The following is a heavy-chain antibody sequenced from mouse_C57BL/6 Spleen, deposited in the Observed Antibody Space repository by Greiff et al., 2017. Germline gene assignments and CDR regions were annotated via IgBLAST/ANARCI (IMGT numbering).Heavy chain of an antibody. Sequence: QVQLQQSGAELVKPGASVKISCKASGYAFSSYWMNWVKQRPGKGLEWIGQIYPGDGDTNYNGKFKGKATLTADKSSSTAYMQLSSLTSEDSAVYFCARWGTYDGTTEAMDYWGQGTSVTVSS. CDR2: IYPGDGDT. V-gene: IGHV1-80*01. D-gene: IGHD2-3*01. CDR3: ARWGTYDGTTEAMDY. CDR1: GYAFSSYW. J-gene: IGHJ4*01.